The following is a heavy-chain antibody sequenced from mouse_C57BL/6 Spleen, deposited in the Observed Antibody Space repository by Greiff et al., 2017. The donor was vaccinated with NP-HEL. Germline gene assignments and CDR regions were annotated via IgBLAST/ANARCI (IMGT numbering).Heavy chain of an antibody. CDR2: ISGGGGNT. Sequence: EVKLVESGGGLVKPGGSLKLSCAASGFTFSSYTMSWVRQTPEKRLEWVATISGGGGNTYYPDSVKGRFTISRDNAKNTLYLQMSSLRSEDTALYYCAITDYDAMDYWGQGTSVTVSS. CDR1: GFTFSSYT. J-gene: IGHJ4*01. V-gene: IGHV5-9*01. CDR3: AITDYDAMDY. D-gene: IGHD4-1*01.